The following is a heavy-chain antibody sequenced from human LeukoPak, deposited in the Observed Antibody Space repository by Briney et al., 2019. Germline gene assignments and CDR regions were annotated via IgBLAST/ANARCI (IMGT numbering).Heavy chain of an antibody. V-gene: IGHV3-30-3*01. J-gene: IGHJ4*02. CDR1: GFTFRSYA. CDR2: ISYDGSNK. Sequence: PGGSLRLSCAASGFTFRSYAMHWVRQAPGKGLEWVAVISYDGSNKYYADSVKGRFTISRDTSKNTLFLQMNCLRAEDTAVYYCARGRAFVYGDTRGVFSDYWGQGTLVTVSS. CDR3: ARGRAFVYGDTRGVFSDY. D-gene: IGHD4-17*01.